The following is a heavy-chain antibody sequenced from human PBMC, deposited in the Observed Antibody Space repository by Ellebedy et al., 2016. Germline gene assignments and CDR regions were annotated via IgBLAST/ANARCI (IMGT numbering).Heavy chain of an antibody. J-gene: IGHJ4*02. Sequence: GGSLRLSCAASGFTFSSYAMHWVRQAPGKGLEWVANIKQDGSETYYVDSVKGRFTISRDNAKNSLYLQMNSLRAEDTAVYYCARDRGLELRLGSSYDYWGQGTLVTVSS. CDR3: ARDRGLELRLGSSYDY. D-gene: IGHD1-7*01. V-gene: IGHV3-7*01. CDR1: GFTFSSYA. CDR2: IKQDGSET.